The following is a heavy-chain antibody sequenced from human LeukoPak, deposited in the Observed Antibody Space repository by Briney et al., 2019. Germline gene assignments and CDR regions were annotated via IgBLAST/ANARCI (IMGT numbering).Heavy chain of an antibody. D-gene: IGHD6-19*01. CDR2: INPNSGGT. J-gene: IGHJ4*02. V-gene: IGHV1-2*02. CDR3: ARDISSGWYYTY. CDR1: GYTFTGYY. Sequence: ASVKVSCKASGYTFTGYYMHWVRQAPGQGLEWMGWINPNSGGTNYAQKFQGRVTMTRDTSISTAYMELSRLRSDDTAVYYCARDISSGWYYTYWGQGTLVTVSS.